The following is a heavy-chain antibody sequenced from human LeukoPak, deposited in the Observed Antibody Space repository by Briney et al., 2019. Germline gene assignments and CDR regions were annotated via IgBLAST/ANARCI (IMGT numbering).Heavy chain of an antibody. CDR3: ARHAGSSGYPSSFDY. J-gene: IGHJ4*02. CDR2: IHYSGST. Sequence: SETLSLTCTVSGGSISSCSYYWGWIRQPPGKGLEWIGTIHYSGSTYYNPSLKSRVTRSVDTSKNQFSLKLSSVTAADTAVCYCARHAGSSGYPSSFDYWGQGTLVTVSS. D-gene: IGHD3-22*01. V-gene: IGHV4-39*01. CDR1: GGSISSCSYY.